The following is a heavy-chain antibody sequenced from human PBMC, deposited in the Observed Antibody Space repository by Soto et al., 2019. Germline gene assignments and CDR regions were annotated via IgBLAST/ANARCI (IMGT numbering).Heavy chain of an antibody. CDR1: GRSISSVNYY. D-gene: IGHD2-15*01. J-gene: IGHJ4*02. V-gene: IGHV4-30-4*01. CDR3: ARYGSGECNRGSCYSPFDY. Sequence: SETLSLTCTVSGRSISSVNYYWSWIRQPPGKGLEWIGYIYYSGSTYYNPSLRSRVTISVDTSKDQFSLKLSSVTAADTAVYYCARYGSGECNRGSCYSPFDYWGQGTLVTVSS. CDR2: IYYSGST.